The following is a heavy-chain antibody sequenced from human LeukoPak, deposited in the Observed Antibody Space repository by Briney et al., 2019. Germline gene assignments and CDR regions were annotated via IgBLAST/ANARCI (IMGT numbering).Heavy chain of an antibody. CDR2: INPNSGGT. Sequence: PPASVKVSCKASGYTFTGYYMHWVRQAPGQGLEWMGWINPNSGGTNYAQKFQGRVTMTRDTSISTAYMELSRLRSDDTAVYYCARGGDAAAGNFDYWGQGTLVTVSS. CDR1: GYTFTGYY. CDR3: ARGGDAAAGNFDY. V-gene: IGHV1-2*02. J-gene: IGHJ4*02. D-gene: IGHD6-13*01.